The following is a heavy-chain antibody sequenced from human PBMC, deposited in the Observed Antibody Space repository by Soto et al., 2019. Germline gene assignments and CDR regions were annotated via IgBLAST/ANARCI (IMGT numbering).Heavy chain of an antibody. J-gene: IGHJ4*02. V-gene: IGHV1-46*01. CDR3: ARTPYYDFWSGYGPQRYFDY. D-gene: IGHD3-3*01. Sequence: ASVKVSCKASGYTFTSYYMHWVRQAPGQGLEWMGIINPSGGSTSYAQKFQGRVTMTRDTSTSTVYMELSSLRSEDTAVYYCARTPYYDFWSGYGPQRYFDYWGQGTLVTVSS. CDR1: GYTFTSYY. CDR2: INPSGGST.